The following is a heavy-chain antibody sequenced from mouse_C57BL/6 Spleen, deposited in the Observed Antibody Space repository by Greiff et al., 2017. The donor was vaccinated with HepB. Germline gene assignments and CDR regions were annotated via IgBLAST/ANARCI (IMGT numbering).Heavy chain of an antibody. D-gene: IGHD3-2*02. CDR2: IDPSDSYT. V-gene: IGHV1-50*01. CDR1: RYTFTRYW. CDR3: ARGDSSGYVTLFAY. Sequence: QVQLQQPGAERVKPGASVKLSCKASRYTFTRYWMQGVKQRPGQGLEWIGEIDPSDSYTNYNQKFKGKATLTVDTSSSTAYMQRSSLTSEDSAVYYCARGDSSGYVTLFAYWGQGTLVTVSA. J-gene: IGHJ3*01.